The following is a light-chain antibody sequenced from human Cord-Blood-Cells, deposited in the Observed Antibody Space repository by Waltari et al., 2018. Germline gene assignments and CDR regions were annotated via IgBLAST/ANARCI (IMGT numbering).Light chain of an antibody. V-gene: IGLV2-23*01. Sequence: QSALTQPASVSGSPGQSITISCTGTSSDVGSYNLVSWYQQHPGKAPKLMIYEGSKRPSGVSNRFSASKSGNTPSLTIAGLQAEDEADYYCCSYAGSSTLRVVFGGGTKLTVL. J-gene: IGLJ2*01. CDR3: CSYAGSSTLRVV. CDR2: EGS. CDR1: SSDVGSYNL.